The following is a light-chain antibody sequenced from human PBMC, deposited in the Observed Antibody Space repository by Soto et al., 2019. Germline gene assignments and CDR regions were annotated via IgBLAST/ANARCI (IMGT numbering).Light chain of an antibody. CDR2: SNN. CDR1: SSNIGSNT. V-gene: IGLV1-44*01. Sequence: QSVLTQPPSASGTPGQRVTISCSGSSSNIGSNTVNWYQQLPGTAPKLLIYSNNQRPSGVPDRFSGSKSGTSASLAISGLQSEDEDDYYCAAWDDSLTVVFVGGTKLTVL. J-gene: IGLJ2*01. CDR3: AAWDDSLTVV.